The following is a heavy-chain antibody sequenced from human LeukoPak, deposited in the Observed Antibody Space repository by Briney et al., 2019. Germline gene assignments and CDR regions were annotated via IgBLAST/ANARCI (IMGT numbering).Heavy chain of an antibody. CDR1: GGSFSGYY. Sequence: PSETLSLTCAVYGGSFSGYYWSWLRQPPGKGLEWIGEINHSGSTNHNPSLKSRVTISVDTSKNQFSLKLSSVTAADTAVYYCARRRNVDTAMVTFLYAYFDYWGQGTLVTVSS. CDR2: INHSGST. CDR3: ARRRNVDTAMVTFLYAYFDY. V-gene: IGHV4-34*01. J-gene: IGHJ4*02. D-gene: IGHD5-18*01.